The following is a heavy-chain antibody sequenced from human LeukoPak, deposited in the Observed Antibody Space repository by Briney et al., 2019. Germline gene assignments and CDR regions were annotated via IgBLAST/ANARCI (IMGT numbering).Heavy chain of an antibody. Sequence: GGSLRLSCAASGFTFSSYGMHWVRQAPGKGLEWVAVISYDGSNKYYADSVKGRFTISRDNSKNTLYLQVNSLRAGDTAVYYCAKGGKWDVTPFDYWGQGTLVTVSS. V-gene: IGHV3-30*18. CDR1: GFTFSSYG. CDR2: ISYDGSNK. J-gene: IGHJ4*02. D-gene: IGHD1-26*01. CDR3: AKGGKWDVTPFDY.